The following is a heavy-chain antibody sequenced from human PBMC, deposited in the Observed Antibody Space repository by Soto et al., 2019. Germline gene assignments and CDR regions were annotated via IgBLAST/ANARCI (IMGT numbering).Heavy chain of an antibody. D-gene: IGHD2-15*01. Sequence: PGGSLNLSCAALGFTFSSYAMHWARQAPGKGLEWVAVISYDGSNKYYADSVKGRFTISRDNSKNTLYLQMNSLRTEDTAVYYCATKIVAATSDYWGQGTLVTVSS. CDR3: ATKIVAATSDY. V-gene: IGHV3-30*03. J-gene: IGHJ4*02. CDR1: GFTFSSYA. CDR2: ISYDGSNK.